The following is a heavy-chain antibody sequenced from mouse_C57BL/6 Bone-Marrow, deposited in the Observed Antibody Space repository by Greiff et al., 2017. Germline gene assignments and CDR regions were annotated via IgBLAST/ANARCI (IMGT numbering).Heavy chain of an antibody. J-gene: IGHJ4*01. Sequence: VQLLQSGPELVKPGASVKISCKASGYSFTDYNMNWVKQSKGKSLEWIGVINPNYGTTSYKKKFKGKATLTVDKSSRTAYMQLNSLTSEDSAVYNGARSPSPPDYYAMDYWGKGTSVTVSS. CDR3: ARSPSPPDYYAMDY. V-gene: IGHV1-39*01. CDR2: INPNYGTT. CDR1: GYSFTDYN.